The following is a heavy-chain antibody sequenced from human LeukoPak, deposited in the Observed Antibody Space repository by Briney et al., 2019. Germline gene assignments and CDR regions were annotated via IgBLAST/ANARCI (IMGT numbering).Heavy chain of an antibody. CDR1: GFTSSDYY. V-gene: IGHV3-11*01. Sequence: PGGSLRLSCAASGFTSSDYYMTWIRQPPGKGLEWISYISSSGGTTTYVDSVKGRFTISRDNAKNSLYLQMNSLRADDTAVYYCARSNYYTVDVWGQGTAVTVSS. CDR2: ISSSGGTT. J-gene: IGHJ6*02. CDR3: ARSNYYTVDV.